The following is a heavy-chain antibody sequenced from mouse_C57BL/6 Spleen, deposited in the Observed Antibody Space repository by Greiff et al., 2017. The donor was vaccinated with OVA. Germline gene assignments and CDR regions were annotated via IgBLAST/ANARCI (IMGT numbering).Heavy chain of an antibody. D-gene: IGHD1-1*01. CDR3: ARDSSSFYYFDY. Sequence: EVQVVESGGGLVKPGGSLKLSCAASGFTFSSYAMSWVRQTPEKRLEWVATISDGGSYTYYPDNVKGRFTISRDNAKNNLYLQMSHLKSEDTAMYYCARDSSSFYYFDYWGQGTTLTVSS. J-gene: IGHJ2*01. CDR2: ISDGGSYT. CDR1: GFTFSSYA. V-gene: IGHV5-4*01.